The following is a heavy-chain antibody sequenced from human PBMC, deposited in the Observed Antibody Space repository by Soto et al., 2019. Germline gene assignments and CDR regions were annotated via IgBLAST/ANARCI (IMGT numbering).Heavy chain of an antibody. Sequence: EVQLVESGGGLVQPGGSLRLSCEASGLTFSNYWMHWVRQAPGKGLVWVSRIHRDGTSTSYADSVKGRFTISRDNAKNTLYLQMNSLRAEDTAVYYCARDGAYCGGDCYSLWYFDRWGRGTLVTVSS. V-gene: IGHV3-74*01. J-gene: IGHJ2*01. CDR2: IHRDGTST. CDR1: GLTFSNYW. D-gene: IGHD2-21*02. CDR3: ARDGAYCGGDCYSLWYFDR.